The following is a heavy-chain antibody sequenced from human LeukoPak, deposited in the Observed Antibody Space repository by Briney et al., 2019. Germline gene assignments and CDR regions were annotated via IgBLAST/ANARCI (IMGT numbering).Heavy chain of an antibody. CDR1: GFIFSHYW. D-gene: IGHD3-22*01. V-gene: IGHV3-7*05. CDR2: IKHDGSEK. CDR3: AKAEAYYDSSGYPYYFDY. Sequence: GGSLRLSCAASGFIFSHYWLTWVRQAPGKGLEWVANIKHDGSEKYYVDSVKGRFTISRDNAQNSLYLQMNSLRTEDTAVYYCAKAEAYYDSSGYPYYFDYWGQGTLVTVSS. J-gene: IGHJ4*02.